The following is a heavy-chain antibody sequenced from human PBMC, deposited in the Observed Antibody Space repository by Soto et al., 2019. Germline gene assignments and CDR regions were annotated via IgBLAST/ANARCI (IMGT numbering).Heavy chain of an antibody. CDR3: ARDGYCSSTSCYTDYYYGMDV. CDR2: TYYRSKWYN. V-gene: IGHV6-1*01. D-gene: IGHD2-2*02. Sequence: PSETLSLTCAISGDSVSSNSAAWNWIRQSPSRGLEWLGRTYYRSKWYNDYAVSVKSRITINPDTSKNQFSLQLNSVTPEDTAVYYCARDGYCSSTSCYTDYYYGMDVWGQGTTVTVSS. CDR1: GDSVSSNSAA. J-gene: IGHJ6*02.